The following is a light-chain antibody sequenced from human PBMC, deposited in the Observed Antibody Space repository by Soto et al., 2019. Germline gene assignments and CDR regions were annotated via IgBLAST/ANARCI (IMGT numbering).Light chain of an antibody. CDR1: QGLNTS. CDR2: PPP. J-gene: IGKJ5*01. V-gene: IGKV1-12*01. Sequence: DIQMTQSPSSVSASEGEXDXXTCQASQGLNTSLAWPHHNPAKHPNIPIYPPPSLQSGVPSRFSGSAHGTDSTLTISTLPPEDFATYYCQQVNSFPITFGQGTRLEIK. CDR3: QQVNSFPIT.